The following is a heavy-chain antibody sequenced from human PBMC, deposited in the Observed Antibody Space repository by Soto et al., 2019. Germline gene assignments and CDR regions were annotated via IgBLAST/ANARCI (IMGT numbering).Heavy chain of an antibody. CDR2: ISGSGGST. CDR1: GFTFSSYA. J-gene: IGHJ4*02. D-gene: IGHD3-22*01. CDR3: AKGGTLQYYYDSSGPPDYFDY. Sequence: GGSLRLSCAASGFTFSSYAMSWVRQAPGKGLEWVSAISGSGGSTYYADSVKGRFTISRDNSKNTLYLQMNSLRAEDTAVYYCAKGGTLQYYYDSSGPPDYFDYWGQGTLVTVSS. V-gene: IGHV3-23*01.